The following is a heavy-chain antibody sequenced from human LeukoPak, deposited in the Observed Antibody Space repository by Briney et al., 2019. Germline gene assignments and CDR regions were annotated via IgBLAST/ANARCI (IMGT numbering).Heavy chain of an antibody. Sequence: SGGSLRLSCAASGFTFSSYWMTWVSQAPGKGLEWVANMKQDGSEKYYVDSVKGRFTISRDNAKDSLYLQMNSLRAEDTAVYYCARDAMTTGGAFDFWGQGTMVTVSS. D-gene: IGHD4-17*01. CDR3: ARDAMTTGGAFDF. CDR1: GFTFSSYW. J-gene: IGHJ3*01. CDR2: MKQDGSEK. V-gene: IGHV3-7*01.